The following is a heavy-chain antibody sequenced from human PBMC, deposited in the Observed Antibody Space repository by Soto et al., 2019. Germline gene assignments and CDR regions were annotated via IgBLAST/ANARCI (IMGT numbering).Heavy chain of an antibody. CDR2: IYYSGST. CDR3: ARGRSPRLRFLEWGYYYYYMDV. D-gene: IGHD3-3*01. Sequence: PSETLSLTCTVSGGSISSYYWSWIRQPPGKGLEWIGYIYYSGSTNYNPSLKSRVTISIDTSKNQFSLKLSSVTAADTAVYYCARGRSPRLRFLEWGYYYYYMDVWGKGTTVTVSS. CDR1: GGSISSYY. J-gene: IGHJ6*03. V-gene: IGHV4-59*01.